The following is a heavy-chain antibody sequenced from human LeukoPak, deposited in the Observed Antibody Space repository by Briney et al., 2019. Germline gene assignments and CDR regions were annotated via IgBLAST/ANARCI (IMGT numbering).Heavy chain of an antibody. V-gene: IGHV4-59*08. Sequence: PSETLSLTCTVSGGSVNDAYWSWIRQSPGRGLEWIGYIDYTGSTNYHPSLRGRVTISLATSKKQFSLTLSSVTAADTAVYYCARLDFWSGYFDYWGQGTLVTVSS. D-gene: IGHD3-3*01. CDR2: IDYTGST. CDR3: ARLDFWSGYFDY. CDR1: GGSVNDAY. J-gene: IGHJ4*02.